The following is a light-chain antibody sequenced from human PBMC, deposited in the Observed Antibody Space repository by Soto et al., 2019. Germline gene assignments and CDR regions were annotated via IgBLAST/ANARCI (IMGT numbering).Light chain of an antibody. CDR1: QSVSSN. CDR3: KQYNNWPQT. J-gene: IGKJ1*01. V-gene: IGKV3-15*01. CDR2: GAS. Sequence: EIVMTQSPATLSVSPGERATLSCRASQSVSSNLAWYQQRPGQAPRLLIYGASTRATGIPARFSGSGSGTEFTLTISSLQSEDFEVYYCKQYNNWPQTFGQGTKVEIK.